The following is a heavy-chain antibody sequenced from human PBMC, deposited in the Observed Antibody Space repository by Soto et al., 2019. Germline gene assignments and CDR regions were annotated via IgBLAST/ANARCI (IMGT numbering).Heavy chain of an antibody. Sequence: QLQLQESGPGLVRPSETLSLTCIVSGDSISASTYYWGWVRQPPGEGLEWIGSIYYDGTTYSSPSLKSRVSXSXVTSRNQFSLKLTSVTAADTAVYYCSRHGVNSPFRFWGQGTMVTVSS. D-gene: IGHD3-3*01. J-gene: IGHJ3*01. CDR3: SRHGVNSPFRF. V-gene: IGHV4-39*01. CDR1: GDSISASTYY. CDR2: IYYDGTT.